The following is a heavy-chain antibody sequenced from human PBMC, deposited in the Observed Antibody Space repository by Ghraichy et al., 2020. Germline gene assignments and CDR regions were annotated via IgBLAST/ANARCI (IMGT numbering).Heavy chain of an antibody. CDR2: IEREGREM. J-gene: IGHJ4*02. CDR1: GFTFSSYW. D-gene: IGHD4-17*01. CDR3: ARDVDGDLDY. Sequence: GGSLRLSCAASGFTFSSYWMAWVRQAPGKGPEWVANIEREGREMYYADSVKGRFTISRDNTKSSLYLQMNSLRAEDTAVYYCARDVDGDLDYWGQGALVTVSS. V-gene: IGHV3-7*03.